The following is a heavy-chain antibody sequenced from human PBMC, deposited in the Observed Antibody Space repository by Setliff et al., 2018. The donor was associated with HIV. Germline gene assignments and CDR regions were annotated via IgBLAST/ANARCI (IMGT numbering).Heavy chain of an antibody. Sequence: PSETLSLTCNVLDFSIGATSYYWGWIRQPPGKGLQWIGSVYYNGDTKYNPSPKSRLVISVDKTKNQFSLMLNSLTVAVTAVYYCARLGYYNLWSGYWTDTWGQGKSVTVSS. J-gene: IGHJ4*02. V-gene: IGHV4-39*01. D-gene: IGHD3-3*01. CDR1: DFSIGATSYY. CDR3: ARLGYYNLWSGYWTDT. CDR2: VYYNGDT.